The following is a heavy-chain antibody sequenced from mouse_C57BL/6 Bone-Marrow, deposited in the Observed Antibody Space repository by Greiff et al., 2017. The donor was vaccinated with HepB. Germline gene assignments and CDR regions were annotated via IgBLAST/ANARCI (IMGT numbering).Heavy chain of an antibody. J-gene: IGHJ3*01. CDR2: FWRGGST. CDR1: GFSFTSSC. CDR3: AKNRNYSTPFAY. V-gene: IGHV2-5*01. Sequence: QVQLKESGPGLVQPSQSLSITCTVSGFSFTSSCVHWVRQSPGKGLEWLGVFWRGGSTDYNAAFMSRLSITKDNSKSQVFFKMNSLQADDTAIYYCAKNRNYSTPFAYWGQGTLVTVSA. D-gene: IGHD2-5*01.